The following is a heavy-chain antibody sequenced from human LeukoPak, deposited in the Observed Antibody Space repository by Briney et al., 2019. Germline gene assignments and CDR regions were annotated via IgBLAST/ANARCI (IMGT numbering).Heavy chain of an antibody. CDR3: ASTGQQLVDGDWFDP. Sequence: ASVKVSCKASGYPFNNYDINWVRQATGQGLEWMGWMNPHSGKTGYAQNFQGRVTMTRDTSISTAYMELSRLRSDDTAVYYCASTGQQLVDGDWFDPWGQGTLVTVSS. CDR1: GYPFNNYD. V-gene: IGHV1-8*01. D-gene: IGHD6-13*01. J-gene: IGHJ5*02. CDR2: MNPHSGKT.